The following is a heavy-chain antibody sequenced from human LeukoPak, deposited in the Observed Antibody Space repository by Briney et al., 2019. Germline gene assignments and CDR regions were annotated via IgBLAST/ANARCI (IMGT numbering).Heavy chain of an antibody. J-gene: IGHJ3*02. CDR2: MYYSGNA. V-gene: IGHV4-59*12. D-gene: IGHD3-22*01. CDR1: GGSISSYY. CDR3: ARAMTNVDAFDI. Sequence: SETLSLTCTVSGGSISSYYWSWIRQPPGKGLEWIGYMYYSGNAYYNPSLKSRVTISVDTSKNQFSLKLNSVTAADTAIYYCARAMTNVDAFDIWGQGTMVTVSS.